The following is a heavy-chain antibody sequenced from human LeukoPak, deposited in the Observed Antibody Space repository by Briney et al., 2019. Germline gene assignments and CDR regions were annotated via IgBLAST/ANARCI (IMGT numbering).Heavy chain of an antibody. D-gene: IGHD7-27*01. V-gene: IGHV3-30*18. CDR1: GFTFSSYG. J-gene: IGHJ4*02. Sequence: GGSLRLSCAASGFTFSSYGMHWVRQAPGKGLEWVAVISYDGSNKYYADSVKGRFTISRDNSKNTLYLQMNSLRAGDTAVYYCAKDLHSAGDNDYWGQGTLVTVSS. CDR2: ISYDGSNK. CDR3: AKDLHSAGDNDY.